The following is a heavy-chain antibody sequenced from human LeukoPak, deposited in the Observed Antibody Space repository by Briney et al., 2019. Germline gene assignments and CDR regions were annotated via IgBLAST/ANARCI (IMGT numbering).Heavy chain of an antibody. D-gene: IGHD5-18*01. CDR3: ARVGSGARIWIQLVLDY. CDR1: GGSISSSSYY. CDR2: IYYSGST. Sequence: SETLSLTCTVSGGSISSSSYYGGWIRQPPGEGLEWIGSIYYSGSTYYNPSRKSRVTISVDTSKNQFSLKLSSVTAADTAVYYCARVGSGARIWIQLVLDYWGQGTLVTVSS. J-gene: IGHJ4*02. V-gene: IGHV4-39*07.